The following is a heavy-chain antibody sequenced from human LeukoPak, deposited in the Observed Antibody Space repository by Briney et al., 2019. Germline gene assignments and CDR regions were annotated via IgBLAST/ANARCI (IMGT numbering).Heavy chain of an antibody. J-gene: IGHJ6*02. D-gene: IGHD3-22*01. Sequence: QPGGSLRLSCAASGFTFSGSAMHWVRQASGKGLEWVGRIRSKANSYATAYAASVKGRFTISRDDSKNTAYLQMNSLKTEDTAVYYCTRLDSPYDSRTHYGMDVWGQGTKVTVSS. V-gene: IGHV3-73*01. CDR2: IRSKANSYAT. CDR1: GFTFSGSA. CDR3: TRLDSPYDSRTHYGMDV.